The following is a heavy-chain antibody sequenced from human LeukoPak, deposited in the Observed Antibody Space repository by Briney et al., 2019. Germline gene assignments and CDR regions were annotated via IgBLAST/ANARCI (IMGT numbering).Heavy chain of an antibody. CDR3: ATQSADNYYYYGMDV. J-gene: IGHJ6*02. V-gene: IGHV1-24*01. D-gene: IGHD3-9*01. CDR1: GYTLTELS. CDR2: FDPEDGET. Sequence: ASAKVSCKVSGYTLTELSMHWVRQAPGKGLEWMGGFDPEDGETIYAQKFQGRVTMTEDTSTDTAYMELSSLRSEDTAVYYCATQSADNYYYYGMDVWGQGTTVTVSS.